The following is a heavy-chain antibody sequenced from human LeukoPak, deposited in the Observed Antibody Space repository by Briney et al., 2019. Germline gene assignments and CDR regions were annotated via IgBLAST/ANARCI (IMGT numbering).Heavy chain of an antibody. Sequence: SVKVSCKASGYTFTSYGISWVRQAPGQGLEWMGGIIPIFGTANYTQKFQGRVTITADESTSTAYMELSSLRSEDTAVYYCAGMRRPHPYYYYGMDVWGQGTTVTVSS. D-gene: IGHD2-8*01. CDR2: IIPIFGTA. CDR1: GYTFTSYG. CDR3: AGMRRPHPYYYYGMDV. J-gene: IGHJ6*02. V-gene: IGHV1-69*13.